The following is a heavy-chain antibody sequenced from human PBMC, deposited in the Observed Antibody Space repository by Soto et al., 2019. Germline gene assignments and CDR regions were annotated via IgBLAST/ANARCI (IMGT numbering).Heavy chain of an antibody. D-gene: IGHD6-13*01. J-gene: IGHJ4*02. CDR1: RFTASNNY. V-gene: IGHV3-53*03. Sequence: GGSLRPSCAAPRFTASNNYMSWVRQAAGKGLEWIAVIYSDGSTDYADYGKGRFTSSRDNTKNTLYLHMNSLRAEDTAVYYCVRGIAAADPFDYWGQGTLVTVSS. CDR2: IYSDGST. CDR3: VRGIAAADPFDY.